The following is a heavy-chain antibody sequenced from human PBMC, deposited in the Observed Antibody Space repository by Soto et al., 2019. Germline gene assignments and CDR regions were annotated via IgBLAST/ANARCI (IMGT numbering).Heavy chain of an antibody. J-gene: IGHJ4*02. V-gene: IGHV3-30-3*01. D-gene: IGHD5-12*01. Sequence: GGSLRLSCAASGFTFSSYAMHWVRQAPGKGLEWVAVISYDGSNKYYADSVKGRFTISRDNSKNTLYLQMNSLRAEDTAVYYCASPRDGYILDYWGQGTLVTVS. CDR1: GFTFSSYA. CDR3: ASPRDGYILDY. CDR2: ISYDGSNK.